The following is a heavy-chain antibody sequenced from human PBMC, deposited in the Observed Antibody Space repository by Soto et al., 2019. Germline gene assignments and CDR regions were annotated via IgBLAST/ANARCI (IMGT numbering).Heavy chain of an antibody. J-gene: IGHJ3*02. V-gene: IGHV4-31*02. Sequence: WTWIRQHPGKGLEWIGYIYYNGATYYSPSLRSRVNISLDTSKNQFSLKLSSVTAAGTAVYYFARDVESSDYASAFDIWGQGTVVTVSS. CDR3: ARDVESSDYASAFDI. D-gene: IGHD3-16*01. CDR2: IYYNGAT.